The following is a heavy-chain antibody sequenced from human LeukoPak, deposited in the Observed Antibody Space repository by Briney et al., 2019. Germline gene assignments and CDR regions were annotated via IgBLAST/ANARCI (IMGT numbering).Heavy chain of an antibody. J-gene: IGHJ4*02. CDR1: GFTFSSYG. V-gene: IGHV3-30*18. D-gene: IGHD3-22*01. CDR2: ISYDGSNK. Sequence: PGGSLRLSCAASGFTFSSYGMHWVRQAPGKGLEWVAVISYDGSNKYYADSVKGRFTISRDNSKNTLYLQMNSLRAEDTAVYYCAKDDYDSSGYYIDYWGQGTLVTVSS. CDR3: AKDDYDSSGYYIDY.